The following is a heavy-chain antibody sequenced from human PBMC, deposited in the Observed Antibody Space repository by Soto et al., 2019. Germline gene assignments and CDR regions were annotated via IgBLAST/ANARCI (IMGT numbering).Heavy chain of an antibody. Sequence: GESLKISCAASGFTFSSYAMHWVRQAPGKGLEWVAVISYDGSNKYYAESVKGRFTISRDNSKNTLYLQMNSLRAEDTAVYYCAREQYDSTTPCFDYWGQGTLVTVSS. D-gene: IGHD3-3*01. V-gene: IGHV3-30*04. J-gene: IGHJ4*02. CDR2: ISYDGSNK. CDR1: GFTFSSYA. CDR3: AREQYDSTTPCFDY.